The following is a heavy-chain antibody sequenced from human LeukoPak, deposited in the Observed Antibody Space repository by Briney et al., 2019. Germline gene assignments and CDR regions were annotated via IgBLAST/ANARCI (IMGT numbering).Heavy chain of an antibody. CDR2: ISSSSSYT. D-gene: IGHD3-3*01. Sequence: PGGSLRLSCAASGFTFSDYYMSWIRQAPGKGLEWVSYISSSSSYTNYADSVKGRFTISRDDAKNSLYLQMNSLRAEDTAVYYCARSRPGWFDPWGQGTLVTVSS. CDR1: GFTFSDYY. CDR3: ARSRPGWFDP. V-gene: IGHV3-11*06. J-gene: IGHJ5*02.